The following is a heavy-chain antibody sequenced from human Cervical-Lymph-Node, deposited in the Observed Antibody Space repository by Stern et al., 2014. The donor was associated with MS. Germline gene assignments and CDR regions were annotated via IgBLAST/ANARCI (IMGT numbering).Heavy chain of an antibody. CDR2: INPSGDST. CDR1: GYTFTSSS. CDR3: ARGQRYFDY. Sequence: QDQLVQSGPEVKKTGASVKLSCKAPGYTFTSSSMNWVRQAPGQGLEWMGIINPSGDSTTYAPKFQGRVTMTRATSSSTVYMELSSLGSEDTAVYYCARGQRYFDYWGQGTLVTVSS. V-gene: IGHV1-46*01. J-gene: IGHJ4*02.